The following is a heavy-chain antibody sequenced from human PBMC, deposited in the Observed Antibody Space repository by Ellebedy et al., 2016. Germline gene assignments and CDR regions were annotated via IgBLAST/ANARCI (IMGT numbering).Heavy chain of an antibody. CDR3: TTVYRYNYDSV. CDR2: NKSKTVGGAA. V-gene: IGHV3-15*01. J-gene: IGHJ4*02. CDR1: GFTFSNDW. D-gene: IGHD5-18*01. Sequence: GESLKISCAASGFTFSNDWMNWVRQAPGKGQEWVGRNKSKTVGGAADYAAPVKGRCTIPRDDSKNTLYLQMNSLKTEDTAVYFCTTVYRYNYDSVWGQGTLGTVSS.